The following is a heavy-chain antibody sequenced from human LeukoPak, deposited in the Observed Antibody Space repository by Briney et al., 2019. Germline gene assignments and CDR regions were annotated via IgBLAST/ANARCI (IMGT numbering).Heavy chain of an antibody. V-gene: IGHV3-66*01. CDR3: ARMVRGVLGDY. Sequence: GESQRLSCAASGFTVSSNYMSWVRQAPGKGLEWVSVIYSGGSTYYADSVKGRFTISRDNSKNTLYLQMNSLRAEDTAVYYCARMVRGVLGDYWGQGTLVTVSS. J-gene: IGHJ4*02. CDR1: GFTVSSNY. D-gene: IGHD3-10*01. CDR2: IYSGGST.